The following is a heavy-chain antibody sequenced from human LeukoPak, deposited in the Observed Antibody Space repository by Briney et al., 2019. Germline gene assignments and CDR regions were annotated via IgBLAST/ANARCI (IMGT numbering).Heavy chain of an antibody. CDR2: ISGSGGST. Sequence: GGSLRLSCAASGFTFSSYAMSWVRQAPGKGLEWVSAISGSGGSTYYADSVKGRFTISRDNSKNTLYLQMNSLRAEDTAVYYCAKDSILGELSFDFGYWGQGTLVTVSS. CDR1: GFTFSSYA. V-gene: IGHV3-23*01. CDR3: AKDSILGELSFDFGY. J-gene: IGHJ4*02. D-gene: IGHD3-16*02.